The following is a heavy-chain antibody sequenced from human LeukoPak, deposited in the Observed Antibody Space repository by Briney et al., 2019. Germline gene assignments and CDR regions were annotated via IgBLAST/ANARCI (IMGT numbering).Heavy chain of an antibody. V-gene: IGHV4-34*01. CDR3: ARVSYGSGSYYNRLRIRVAFDI. CDR2: INHSGST. CDR1: GGSFSGYY. J-gene: IGHJ3*02. Sequence: PSETLSLTCAVYGGSFSGYYWSWIRQPPGKGLEWIGEINHSGSTNYNPSLKSQVTISVDTSKNQFSLKLSSVTAADTAVYYCARVSYGSGSYYNRLRIRVAFDIWGQGTWSPSLQ. D-gene: IGHD3-10*01.